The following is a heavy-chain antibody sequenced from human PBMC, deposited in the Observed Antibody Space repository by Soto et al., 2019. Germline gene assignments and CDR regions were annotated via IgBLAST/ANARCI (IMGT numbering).Heavy chain of an antibody. CDR3: AHTQLTTGANAFDV. CDR1: GFSLSTLGAG. J-gene: IGHJ3*01. Sequence: QITLKESGPTLVKPTQVLTLTCSFSGFSLSTLGAGVGWVRQPPGKALEWLALIYWDDDRQYSPSLKTRLTIPKDTSKNQVVLTLTNMDPVDTGTYFCAHTQLTTGANAFDVWGQGTIVTVSS. D-gene: IGHD1-1*01. CDR2: IYWDDDR. V-gene: IGHV2-5*02.